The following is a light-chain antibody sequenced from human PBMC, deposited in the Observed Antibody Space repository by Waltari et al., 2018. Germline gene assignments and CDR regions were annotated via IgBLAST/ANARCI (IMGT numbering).Light chain of an antibody. CDR1: QSVTSNY. CDR2: GAS. J-gene: IGKJ2*01. Sequence: EVVLTQSPGTLSLSPGERAILSCRASQSVTSNYLAWYQHKPGQAPRLLIYGASSRATDIPDRFSGSGSGTDFTLTITSLEPEDFAVYYCQQYGTSPPNTFGQGTKLEI. CDR3: QQYGTSPPNT. V-gene: IGKV3-20*01.